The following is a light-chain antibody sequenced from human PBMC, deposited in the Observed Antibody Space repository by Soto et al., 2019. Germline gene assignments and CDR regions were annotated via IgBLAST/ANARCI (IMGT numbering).Light chain of an antibody. CDR1: QSVSSTF. J-gene: IGKJ4*01. CDR3: QHYGSSPPLT. CDR2: GAS. V-gene: IGKV3-20*01. Sequence: EFVLTQSPGTLSLSPGERATLSCRASQSVSSTFLAWYQQKPGQPPRLLIYGASTRGTGIPDRFSGSGSGTDFILTISRLEPEDLAVYYCQHYGSSPPLTFGGGTKVEIK.